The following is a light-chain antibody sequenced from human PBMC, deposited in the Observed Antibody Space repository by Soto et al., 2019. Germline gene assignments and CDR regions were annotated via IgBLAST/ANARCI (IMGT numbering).Light chain of an antibody. CDR2: KAS. CDR3: QQYKSYSVN. J-gene: IGKJ4*01. Sequence: DIQMTQSPSTLSASVGDSVAITCRASQSLDNWLAWYQQKPGTAPKLLIYKASKLDSGVPSRFSGSGSGTQFTLTISSLLPDDFATYYCQQYKSYSVNFGGGTKVEL. V-gene: IGKV1-5*03. CDR1: QSLDNW.